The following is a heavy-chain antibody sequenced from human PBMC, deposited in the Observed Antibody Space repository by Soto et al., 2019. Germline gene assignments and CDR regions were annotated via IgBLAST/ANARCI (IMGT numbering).Heavy chain of an antibody. V-gene: IGHV1-69*13. Sequence: SVKVSCKASGGTFSSYAISWVRQAPGQGLEWMGGIIPIFGTANYAQKFQGRVTITADESTSTAYMELSSLRSEDTAVYYCVTAAPANPPYFDYWGQGTLVTVSS. CDR3: VTAAPANPPYFDY. CDR1: GGTFSSYA. D-gene: IGHD6-13*01. J-gene: IGHJ4*02. CDR2: IIPIFGTA.